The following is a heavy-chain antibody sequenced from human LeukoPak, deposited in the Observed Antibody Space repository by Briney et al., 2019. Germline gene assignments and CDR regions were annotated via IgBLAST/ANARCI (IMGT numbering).Heavy chain of an antibody. V-gene: IGHV4-34*01. Sequence: SETLSLACAVYGGSLSGYYWTWIRQTPEKGLEWIGEITPSGSTNYNPSLKSRVTISVDTSKNQFSLELSSVTAADTAVYYCARGRQDVTMVVVVMTAVSYYLDVWGKGTTVTVS. CDR3: ARGRQDVTMVVVVMTAVSYYLDV. CDR1: GGSLSGYY. CDR2: ITPSGST. J-gene: IGHJ6*03. D-gene: IGHD3-22*01.